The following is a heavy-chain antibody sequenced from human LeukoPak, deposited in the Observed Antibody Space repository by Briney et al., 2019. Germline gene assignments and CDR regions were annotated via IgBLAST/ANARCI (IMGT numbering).Heavy chain of an antibody. J-gene: IGHJ4*02. CDR1: GGSISSYY. D-gene: IGHD2-21*02. Sequence: PSETLSLTCTVSGGSISSYYWSWIRQPPGKGLEWIGYIYYSGSTNYNPSLKSRVTISVDTSKNQFSLKLSSVTAADTAVYYCARGKCGGDCYGLDYWGQGTLVTVSS. V-gene: IGHV4-59*12. CDR3: ARGKCGGDCYGLDY. CDR2: IYYSGST.